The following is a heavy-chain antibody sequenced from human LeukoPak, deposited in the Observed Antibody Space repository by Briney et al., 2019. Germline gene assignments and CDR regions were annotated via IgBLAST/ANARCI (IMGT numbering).Heavy chain of an antibody. V-gene: IGHV4-39*01. Sequence: SETLSLTCTVSGGSISSSSYYWGWIRQPPGKGLEWIGSIYYSGSTYYNPSLKSRVTISVDTSKNQFSLKLSSVTAADTAVYYCASRKPWYSSSSWNGYWGQGTLVTVSS. J-gene: IGHJ4*02. CDR1: GGSISSSSYY. D-gene: IGHD6-6*01. CDR3: ASRKPWYSSSSWNGY. CDR2: IYYSGST.